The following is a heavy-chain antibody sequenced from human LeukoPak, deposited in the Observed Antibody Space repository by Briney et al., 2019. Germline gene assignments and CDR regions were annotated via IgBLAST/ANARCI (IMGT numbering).Heavy chain of an antibody. D-gene: IGHD2-2*01. CDR3: ARGDVGYCSSTSCHYFDY. V-gene: IGHV4-59*01. CDR2: IYYSGST. J-gene: IGHJ4*02. CDR1: GGSISSYY. Sequence: SETLSLTCTVSGGSISSYYWSWIRQPPGKGLEWIGYIYYSGSTNYNPSLKSRVTISVDTSKNQFSLKLSSVTAADTAVYYCARGDVGYCSSTSCHYFDYWAREPWSPSPQ.